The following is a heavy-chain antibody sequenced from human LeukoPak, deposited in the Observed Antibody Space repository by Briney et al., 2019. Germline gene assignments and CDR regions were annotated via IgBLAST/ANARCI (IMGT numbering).Heavy chain of an antibody. J-gene: IGHJ3*02. CDR2: ISWNSGSI. V-gene: IGHV3-9*01. CDR3: AREATYDAFDI. CDR1: GFTFDDYA. Sequence: PGRSLRLSCAASGFTFDDYAMHWVRQAPGKGLEWVSGISWNSGSIGYADSVKGRFTISRDNAKNSLYLQMNSLRAEDTAVYYCAREATYDAFDIWGQGTMVTVSS.